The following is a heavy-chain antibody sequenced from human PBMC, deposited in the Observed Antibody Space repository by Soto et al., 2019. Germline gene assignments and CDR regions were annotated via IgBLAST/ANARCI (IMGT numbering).Heavy chain of an antibody. Sequence: SETLSLTCTVSGGSISSYYLSWIRQPAGKGLEWIGRIYTSGSTNYNPSLKSRVTMSVDTSKNQFSLKLSSVTAADTAVYYCARDRKLRVSYYDSSGYYYFDYWGQGTLVTVSS. J-gene: IGHJ4*02. V-gene: IGHV4-4*07. CDR3: ARDRKLRVSYYDSSGYYYFDY. D-gene: IGHD3-22*01. CDR2: IYTSGST. CDR1: GGSISSYY.